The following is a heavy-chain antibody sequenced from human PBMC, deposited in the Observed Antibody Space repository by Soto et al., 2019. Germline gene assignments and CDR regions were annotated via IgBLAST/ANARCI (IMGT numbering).Heavy chain of an antibody. CDR1: GFTFSSYS. V-gene: IGHV3-21*01. Sequence: GGSLRLSCAASGFTFSSYSMNWVRQSPGEGLEWVSPISSSSSYIYYADSVKGRFTISRDNAKNSLYLQMNSLRAEDTAVYYCARDGSSRITMIVVVITYFDYWGQGTLVTVSS. CDR2: ISSSSSYI. CDR3: ARDGSSRITMIVVVITYFDY. J-gene: IGHJ4*02. D-gene: IGHD3-22*01.